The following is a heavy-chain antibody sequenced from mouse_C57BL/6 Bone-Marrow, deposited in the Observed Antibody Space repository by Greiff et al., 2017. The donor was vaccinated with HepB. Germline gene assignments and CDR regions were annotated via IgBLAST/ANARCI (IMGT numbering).Heavy chain of an antibody. J-gene: IGHJ1*03. D-gene: IGHD2-13*01. CDR2: IYPRRCNT. Sequence: VQLQQSGAELARPGASVKLSCKASGYTFTSYGISWVKQRTGQGLEWIGEIYPRRCNTYYNEKFKGKATLTADKSSSTAYMELRSLTSEDSAVYFCGLRYFDVWGTGTTVTVSS. CDR1: GYTFTSYG. V-gene: IGHV1-81*01. CDR3: GLRYFDV.